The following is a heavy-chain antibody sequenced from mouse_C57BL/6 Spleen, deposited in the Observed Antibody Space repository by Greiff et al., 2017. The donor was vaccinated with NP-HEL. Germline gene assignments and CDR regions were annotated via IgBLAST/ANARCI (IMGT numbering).Heavy chain of an antibody. D-gene: IGHD1-1*01. Sequence: EVQVVESEGGLVQPGSSMKLSCTASGFTFSDYYMAWVRQVPEKGLEWVANINYDGSSTYYLDSLKSRFIISRDNAKNILYLQMSSLKSEDTATYYCARAGIDYYGSSYDWYFDVWGTGTTVTVSS. CDR3: ARAGIDYYGSSYDWYFDV. V-gene: IGHV5-16*01. CDR1: GFTFSDYY. J-gene: IGHJ1*03. CDR2: INYDGSST.